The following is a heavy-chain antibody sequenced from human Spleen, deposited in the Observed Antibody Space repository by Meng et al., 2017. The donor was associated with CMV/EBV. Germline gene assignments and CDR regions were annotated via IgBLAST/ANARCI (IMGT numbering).Heavy chain of an antibody. CDR2: IYYSGTT. D-gene: IGHD3-3*01. CDR1: GGSVSSGNYY. J-gene: IGHJ5*01. CDR3: ARKEGDFWSGYYGFDP. Sequence: SETLSLTCTVSGGSVSSGNYYWSWIRQPPGKGLEWSGYIYYSGTTNYNPSLKSRVTMSVDTSKNQFPLKLISVTAADTAIYYRARKEGDFWSGYYGFDPWGQGILVTVSS. V-gene: IGHV4-61*01.